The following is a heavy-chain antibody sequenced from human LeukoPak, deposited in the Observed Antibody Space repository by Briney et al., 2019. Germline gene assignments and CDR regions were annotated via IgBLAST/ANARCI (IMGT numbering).Heavy chain of an antibody. V-gene: IGHV3-48*03. Sequence: GGSLRLSCAASGFTFSSYEMNWVRQAPGKGLEWVSYISSSGSSIYYAYSVKGRFTISRDNAKTSVYLQMNSLTAEDTAVYYCARMFSSGWYISGNDYWGQGTLVTVSS. J-gene: IGHJ4*02. CDR3: ARMFSSGWYISGNDY. CDR1: GFTFSSYE. D-gene: IGHD6-19*01. CDR2: ISSSGSSI.